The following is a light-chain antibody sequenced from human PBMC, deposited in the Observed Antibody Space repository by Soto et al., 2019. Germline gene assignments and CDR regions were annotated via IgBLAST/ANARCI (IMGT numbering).Light chain of an antibody. CDR1: QSVSTN. J-gene: IGKJ2*01. V-gene: IGKV3-15*01. CDR3: QQYHNWPPT. Sequence: IVMTQSPATLSVSPGERATLSCRASQSVSTNVAWYQQKPGQAPMLLIQGASTRASGIPARFSGSGSGTEFTLIISSLQSEDFTVYYCQQYHNWPPTFGQGNRLEIK. CDR2: GAS.